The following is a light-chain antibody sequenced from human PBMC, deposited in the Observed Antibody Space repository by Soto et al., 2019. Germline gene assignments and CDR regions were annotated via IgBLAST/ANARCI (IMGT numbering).Light chain of an antibody. CDR1: QSVAGN. V-gene: IGKV3-15*01. CDR3: QQYNSWPPST. Sequence: EIVMTQSPATLSVSPGERATLSCRASQSVAGNLAWFQHKPGQAPRLLIHGASTRATGIPARFSGSGSGTDFTLTISSLQSEDFAVYYCQQYNSWPPSTFGQGTKVEIK. J-gene: IGKJ1*01. CDR2: GAS.